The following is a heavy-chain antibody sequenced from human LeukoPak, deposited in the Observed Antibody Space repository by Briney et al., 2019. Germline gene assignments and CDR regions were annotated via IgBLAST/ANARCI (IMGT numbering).Heavy chain of an antibody. V-gene: IGHV3-21*01. D-gene: IGHD6-19*01. CDR2: ISTSSSYI. CDR3: AREVENTSGWYSHFDY. J-gene: IGHJ4*02. CDR1: GFSFSSYS. Sequence: GGSLRLSCSASGFSFSSYSMNWVRQAPGKGLELVSSISTSSSYIYYADSVKGRFTISRDNAKSSLYLQMNSLRAEDTAVYYCAREVENTSGWYSHFDYWGQGTLVTVSS.